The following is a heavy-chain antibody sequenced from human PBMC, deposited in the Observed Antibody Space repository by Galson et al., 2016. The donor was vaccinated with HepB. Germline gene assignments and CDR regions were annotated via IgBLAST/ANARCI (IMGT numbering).Heavy chain of an antibody. CDR1: GFTFSSYT. CDR2: IRGSGSNS. D-gene: IGHD6-19*01. J-gene: IGHJ4*02. Sequence: SLRLSCAASGFTFSSYTMSWVRQAPGKGLEWVSSIRGSGSNSWYADSVKGRFIISRDNSKNTLYLQMSSLRAEDTAVYYCAKEYQWLAFDYWGQGTLVTVSS. CDR3: AKEYQWLAFDY. V-gene: IGHV3-23*01.